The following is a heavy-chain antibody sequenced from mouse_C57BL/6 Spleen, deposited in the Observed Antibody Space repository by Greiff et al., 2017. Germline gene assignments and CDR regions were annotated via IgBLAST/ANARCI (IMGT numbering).Heavy chain of an antibody. V-gene: IGHV1-64*01. Sequence: QVQLQQPGAELVKPGASVKLSCKASGYTFTSYWMHWVKQRPGQGLEWIGMIHPNSGSTNYNEKFKSKATLTVDKSSSTAYMQLSSLTSEDSAVYYCARDYYGNCAMDYWGQGTSVTVSS. CDR3: ARDYYGNCAMDY. D-gene: IGHD2-1*01. J-gene: IGHJ4*01. CDR2: IHPNSGST. CDR1: GYTFTSYW.